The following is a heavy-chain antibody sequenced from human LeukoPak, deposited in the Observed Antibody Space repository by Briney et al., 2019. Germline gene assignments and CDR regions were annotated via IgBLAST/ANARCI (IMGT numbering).Heavy chain of an antibody. CDR3: ARAWAVAGILYNWFDP. CDR1: GYTFTSYD. CDR2: MNPNSGNT. D-gene: IGHD6-19*01. V-gene: IGHV1-8*01. Sequence: ASVKVSCKASGYTFTSYDINWVRQATGQGLEWMGWMNPNSGNTGYAQKFQGRVTMTRNTSISTAYMELSGLRSEDTAVYYCARAWAVAGILYNWFDPWGQGTLVTVSS. J-gene: IGHJ5*02.